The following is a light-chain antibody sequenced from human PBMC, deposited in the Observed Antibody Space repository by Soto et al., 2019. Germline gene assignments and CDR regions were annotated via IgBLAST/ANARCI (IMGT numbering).Light chain of an antibody. Sequence: QSALTQPPSASGSPGQSVTISCTGTSSDVGGYNYVAWYQQHPGKSPKLMISEVSKRPSGVPDRFSGSKSGNTASLPVSGLQAEDEADDYCSSFAGNNNLVFGGGTKLTVL. CDR3: SSFAGNNNLV. J-gene: IGLJ2*01. V-gene: IGLV2-8*01. CDR2: EVS. CDR1: SSDVGGYNY.